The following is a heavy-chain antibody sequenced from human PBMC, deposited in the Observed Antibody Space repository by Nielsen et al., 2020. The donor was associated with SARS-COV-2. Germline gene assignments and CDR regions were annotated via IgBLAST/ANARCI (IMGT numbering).Heavy chain of an antibody. Sequence: ASVKVSCKVSGYTLTELSMHWVRQAPGKGLEWMGGFDPEDGETIYAQKFQGRVTMTEDTSTDTAYMELSSLRSEDTAVYYCARGKGGGRTFGWYYDFWSGYSLPETETYYYYYGMDVWGQGTTVTVSS. D-gene: IGHD3-3*01. J-gene: IGHJ6*02. V-gene: IGHV1-24*01. CDR1: GYTLTELS. CDR3: ARGKGGGRTFGWYYDFWSGYSLPETETYYYYYGMDV. CDR2: FDPEDGET.